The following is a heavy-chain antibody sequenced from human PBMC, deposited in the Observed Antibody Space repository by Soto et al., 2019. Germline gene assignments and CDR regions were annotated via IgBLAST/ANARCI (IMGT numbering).Heavy chain of an antibody. J-gene: IGHJ6*03. D-gene: IGHD3-3*01. CDR2: IYYSGST. Sequence: SETLSLTCTVSGGSISSYYWSWIRQPPGKGLEWIGYIYYSGSTNYNPSLKSRVTISVDTSKNQFSLKLSFVTAADTAVYYCARHDKITIFGVVHPAKSYYYYYMDVWGKGTTVTVSS. V-gene: IGHV4-59*08. CDR1: GGSISSYY. CDR3: ARHDKITIFGVVHPAKSYYYYYMDV.